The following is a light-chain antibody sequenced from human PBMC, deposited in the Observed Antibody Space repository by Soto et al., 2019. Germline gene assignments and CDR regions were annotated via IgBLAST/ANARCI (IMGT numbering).Light chain of an antibody. V-gene: IGLV2-14*01. CDR3: SSYTSSYTGV. J-gene: IGLJ3*02. CDR1: SSDVGGYNF. Sequence: QSALTQPASVSGSPGQSITISCTGNSSDVGGYNFVSWYQQHPGKAPKFMIYEVTNRPSGVSNRFSGSKSGNTASLTISGLQAEDEADYYCSSYTSSYTGVFGGGTNVTVL. CDR2: EVT.